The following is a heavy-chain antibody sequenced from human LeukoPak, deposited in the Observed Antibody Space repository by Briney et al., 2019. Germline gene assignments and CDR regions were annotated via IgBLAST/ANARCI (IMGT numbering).Heavy chain of an antibody. V-gene: IGHV3-66*01. D-gene: IGHD3-10*01. CDR3: AKDDHITMVRGVITY. CDR1: GFTVSSNY. CDR2: IYSGGST. J-gene: IGHJ4*02. Sequence: GGSLRLSCAASGFTVSSNYMSWVRQAPGKGLEWVSVIYSGGSTYYADSVKGRFTISRDNSKNTLYLQMNSLRAEDTAVYYCAKDDHITMVRGVITYWGQGTLVTVSS.